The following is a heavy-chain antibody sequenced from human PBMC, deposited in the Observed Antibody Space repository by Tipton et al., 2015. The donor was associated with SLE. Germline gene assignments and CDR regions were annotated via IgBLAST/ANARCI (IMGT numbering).Heavy chain of an antibody. CDR1: GGSISSKTYY. D-gene: IGHD5-24*01. CDR3: ARHRGPGWMGTKRGCFDL. CDR2: MYYSGNT. J-gene: IGHJ2*01. Sequence: TLSLTCTVSGGSISSKTYYWGWIRQPPGKGLEWIGSMYYSGNTYYNPSFKSRVTISVDTSKNQFSLRLTSVTAADTAVYYCARHRGPGWMGTKRGCFDLWAGGPLVCVSS. V-gene: IGHV4-39*01.